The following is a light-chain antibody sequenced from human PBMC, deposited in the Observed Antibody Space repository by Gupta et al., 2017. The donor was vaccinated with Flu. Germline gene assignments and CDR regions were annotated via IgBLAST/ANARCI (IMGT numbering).Light chain of an antibody. CDR1: QGISSY. Sequence: GDRVTITCRASQGISSYLDWYQQKPGKAPKLLIYAASTLQSGVPSRFSGSGSGTDFTLTISCLQSEDFATYYCQQYYSYPLTFGGGTKVEIK. CDR3: QQYYSYPLT. CDR2: AAS. V-gene: IGKV1-8*01. J-gene: IGKJ4*01.